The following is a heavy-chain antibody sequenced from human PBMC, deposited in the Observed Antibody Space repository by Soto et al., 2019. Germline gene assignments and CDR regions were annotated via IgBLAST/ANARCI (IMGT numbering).Heavy chain of an antibody. CDR2: IYATGTT. CDR3: VRDGTKTLRDWFDP. J-gene: IGHJ5*02. CDR1: GASISGFY. D-gene: IGHD1-1*01. V-gene: IGHV4-4*07. Sequence: WGTLSLTCTVSGASISGFYWSWIRKSAGKGLEWIGRIYATGTTDYNPSLKSRVMMSVDTSKKQFSLKLRSVTAAGTAVYYCVRDGTKTLRDWFDPWGQGISVTVSS.